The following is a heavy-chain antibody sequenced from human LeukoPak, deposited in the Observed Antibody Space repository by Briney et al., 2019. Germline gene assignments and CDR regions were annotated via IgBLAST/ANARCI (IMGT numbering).Heavy chain of an antibody. CDR2: IKQDGSEK. J-gene: IGHJ4*02. CDR1: GFTFSRSW. Sequence: GGSLRLSCAASGFTFSRSWMTLVRQAPGKGLECVANIKQDGSEKHYVDSVKGRFTISRDNGKNSLYLQMNSLRAEDTAVYYCARDEVGYFDYWGQGTLVTVSS. V-gene: IGHV3-7*01. CDR3: ARDEVGYFDY.